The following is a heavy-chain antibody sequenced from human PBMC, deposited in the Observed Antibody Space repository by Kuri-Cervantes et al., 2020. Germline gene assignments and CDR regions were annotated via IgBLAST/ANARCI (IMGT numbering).Heavy chain of an antibody. CDR3: ARGSYRHYYFDY. CDR1: GFTFSSYA. J-gene: IGHJ4*02. Sequence: GESLKISCAASGFTFSSYAMHWVRQAPGKGLEWVAVISYDGSNKYYADSVKGRFTIPRDNSKNTLYLQMNSLRAEDTAVYYCARGSYRHYYFDYWGQGTLVTVSS. D-gene: IGHD3-16*02. V-gene: IGHV3-30-3*01. CDR2: ISYDGSNK.